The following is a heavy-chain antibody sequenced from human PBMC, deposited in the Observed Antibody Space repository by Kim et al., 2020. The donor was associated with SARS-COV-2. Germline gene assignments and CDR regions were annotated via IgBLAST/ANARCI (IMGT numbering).Heavy chain of an antibody. CDR3: AKDPIAGDKLVWFDP. J-gene: IGHJ5*02. Sequence: GGSLRLSCAASGFTFSTYAMNWVRQAPGKGLEWVSTITASGAWTDYADSVEGRFTISRDNSKNTLYLQMNSLRAEDTALYYCAKDPIAGDKLVWFDPWGQGTLVTVSS. V-gene: IGHV3-23*01. CDR1: GFTFSTYA. CDR2: ITASGAWT. D-gene: IGHD6-13*01.